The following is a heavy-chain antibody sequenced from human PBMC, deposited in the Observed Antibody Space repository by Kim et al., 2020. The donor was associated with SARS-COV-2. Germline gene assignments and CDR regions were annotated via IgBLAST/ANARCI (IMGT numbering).Heavy chain of an antibody. Sequence: ASVKVSCKVSGYTLTELSMHWVRQAPGKGLEWMGGFDPEDGETIYAQKFQGRVTMTEDTSTDTAYMELSSLRSEDTAVYYCATEPGIAVAAARFAFDIWGQGTMVTVSS. J-gene: IGHJ3*02. CDR2: FDPEDGET. CDR1: GYTLTELS. V-gene: IGHV1-24*01. D-gene: IGHD6-19*01. CDR3: ATEPGIAVAAARFAFDI.